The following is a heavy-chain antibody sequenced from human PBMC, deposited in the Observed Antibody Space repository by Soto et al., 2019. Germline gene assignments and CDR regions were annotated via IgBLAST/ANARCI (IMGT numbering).Heavy chain of an antibody. CDR1: GFTFSSYG. CDR2: ISYDGSNK. CDR3: EKAHDYGDYVNWFDP. D-gene: IGHD4-17*01. Sequence: QVQLVESGGGVVQPGRSLRLSCAASGFTFSSYGMHWVRQAPGKGLEWVAVISYDGSNKYYADSVKGRFTISRDNSKNSMYLQMNSMRAEDTAVYYCEKAHDYGDYVNWFDPWGQGTLVTVSS. J-gene: IGHJ5*02. V-gene: IGHV3-30*18.